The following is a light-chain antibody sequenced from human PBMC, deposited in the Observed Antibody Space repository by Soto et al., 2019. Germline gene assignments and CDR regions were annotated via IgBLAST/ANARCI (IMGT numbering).Light chain of an antibody. J-gene: IGKJ1*01. CDR1: QGITNW. CDR3: QQYNSYPWT. Sequence: EIQMTQSPSSVSASVGDRVTITCRASQGITNWLAWYQQKPGKAPKLLIYEASSLESGVPSRFSGSGSGTEFTLTISSLQRDDFATYYCQQYNSYPWTFGQGTKVDIK. CDR2: EAS. V-gene: IGKV1-5*01.